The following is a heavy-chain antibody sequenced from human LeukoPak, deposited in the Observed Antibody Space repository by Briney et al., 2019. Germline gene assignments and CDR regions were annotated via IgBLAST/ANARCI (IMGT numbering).Heavy chain of an antibody. D-gene: IGHD6-19*01. V-gene: IGHV1-18*01. CDR2: ISAYNGNT. J-gene: IGHJ4*02. CDR1: GYTFTSYG. CDR3: ARDFSLYSSGFDDY. Sequence: GASVKVSCKAPGYTFTSYGISWVRQAPGQGLEWMGWISAYNGNTNYAQKLQGRVTMTTDTSTSTAYMELRSLRSDDTAVYYCARDFSLYSSGFDDYWGQGTLVTVSS.